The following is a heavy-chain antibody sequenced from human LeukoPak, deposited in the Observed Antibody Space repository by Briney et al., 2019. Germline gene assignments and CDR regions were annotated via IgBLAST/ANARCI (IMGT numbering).Heavy chain of an antibody. Sequence: SETLSLTCTVSGGSISSYYWSWIRQPPGKGLERIGYIYTSGSTNYNPSLKSRVTISVDTSKNQFSLKLSSVTAADTAVYYCARHGAYDYGDRDAFDIWGQGTMVTVSS. CDR3: ARHGAYDYGDRDAFDI. D-gene: IGHD4-17*01. CDR2: IYTSGST. J-gene: IGHJ3*02. CDR1: GGSISSYY. V-gene: IGHV4-4*09.